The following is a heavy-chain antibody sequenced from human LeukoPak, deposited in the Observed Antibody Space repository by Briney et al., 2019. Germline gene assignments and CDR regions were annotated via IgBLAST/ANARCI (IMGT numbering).Heavy chain of an antibody. CDR3: ARETRRTRYDTSGYYDY. J-gene: IGHJ4*02. Sequence: SETLSLTCTVSGGSIISTNYYWGWIRQPPGKGLEWIGSIYYSGGTYYNPSIKSRVTISVDTSKNQFSLKLSSVTAADTAVYYCARETRRTRYDTSGYYDYWGQGTLFTVSS. D-gene: IGHD3-22*01. CDR1: GGSIISTNYY. V-gene: IGHV4-39*01. CDR2: IYYSGGT.